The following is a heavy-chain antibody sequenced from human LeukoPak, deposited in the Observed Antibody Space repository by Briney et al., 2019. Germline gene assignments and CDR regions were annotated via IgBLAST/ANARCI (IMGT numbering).Heavy chain of an antibody. CDR3: ARACGGDCYLSDY. J-gene: IGHJ4*02. CDR1: GFTFSTYS. V-gene: IGHV3-21*01. D-gene: IGHD2-21*02. CDR2: ISTSGSYI. Sequence: GGSLRLSCAASGFTFSTYSMNWVRQAPGKGLEWVSSISTSGSYIYYAYSVKGRFTISRDNAKNSLCLQMNSLRAEDTAVYYCARACGGDCYLSDYWGQGTLVTVSS.